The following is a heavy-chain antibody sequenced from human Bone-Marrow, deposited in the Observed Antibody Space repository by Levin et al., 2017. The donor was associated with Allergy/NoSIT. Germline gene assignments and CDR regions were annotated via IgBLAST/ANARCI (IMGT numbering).Heavy chain of an antibody. J-gene: IGHJ4*02. V-gene: IGHV1-69*06. Sequence: AASVKVSCKPSGGTLSSYALSWVRQAPGQGLEWLGGIIPMFERAKYAQKFQDRVTITADKSTSTAYMEVTSLRSEDTAVYFCARTDIVGGGDYWGQGTLVTVSS. CDR2: IIPMFERA. CDR1: GGTLSSYA. CDR3: ARTDIVGGGDY. D-gene: IGHD2-15*01.